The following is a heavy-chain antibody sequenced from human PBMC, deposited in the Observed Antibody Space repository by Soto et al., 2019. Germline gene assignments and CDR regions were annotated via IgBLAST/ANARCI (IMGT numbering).Heavy chain of an antibody. CDR2: IYWDDDK. Sequence: QITLKESGPTLVKPTQTLTLTCTFSGFSLRTSGVGVGWIRQPPGKALEWLALIYWDDDKRDSPFLKSRLTITKDTSKNQVVLTMTNMDPVDTATYCCAHSPYSSSSYYFDYWGQGTLVTVSS. CDR3: AHSPYSSSSYYFDY. D-gene: IGHD6-6*01. J-gene: IGHJ4*02. V-gene: IGHV2-5*02. CDR1: GFSLRTSGVG.